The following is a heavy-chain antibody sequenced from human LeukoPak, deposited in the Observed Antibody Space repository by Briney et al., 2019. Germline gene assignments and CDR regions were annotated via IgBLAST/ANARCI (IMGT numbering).Heavy chain of an antibody. V-gene: IGHV1-18*01. CDR3: ARVAAAGPYYYYMDV. D-gene: IGHD6-13*01. CDR2: ISAYNGIT. CDR1: GYTFTSYG. J-gene: IGHJ6*03. Sequence: ASVKVSCKASGYTFTSYGISWVRQAPGQGLEWIAWISAYNGITNYAQKLQGRVTMTTDTSTSTAYMELRSLRSDDTAVYYCARVAAAGPYYYYMDVWGKGTTVTVSS.